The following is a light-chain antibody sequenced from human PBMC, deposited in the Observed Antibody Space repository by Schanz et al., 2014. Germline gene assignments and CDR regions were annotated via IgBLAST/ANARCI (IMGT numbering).Light chain of an antibody. CDR3: QSYDRSLNAWV. CDR1: SSNIGSNY. V-gene: IGLV1-47*01. Sequence: QSVLTQPPSASGTPGQRVTISCSGSSSNIGSNYVYWYQQLPGTAPKLLIYRNNQRPSGVPDRFSGSKSGTSASLAISGLRSEDEADYYCQSYDRSLNAWVFGGGTKLTVL. CDR2: RNN. J-gene: IGLJ3*02.